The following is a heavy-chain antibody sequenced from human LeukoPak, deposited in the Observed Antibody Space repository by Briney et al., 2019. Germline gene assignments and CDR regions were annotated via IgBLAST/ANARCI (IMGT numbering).Heavy chain of an antibody. CDR2: IYYSGST. D-gene: IGHD2-2*01. V-gene: IGHV4-31*03. J-gene: IGHJ5*02. CDR3: ARGQIVVVPAAISHWFDP. CDR1: GGSISSGGYY. Sequence: SETLSLTCTVSGGSISSGGYYWSWIRQHPGKGLEWIGYIYYSGSTYYNPSLKSRVTISVDTSKNQFSLKLSSVTAADTAVYYCARGQIVVVPAAISHWFDPWGQGTLVTVSS.